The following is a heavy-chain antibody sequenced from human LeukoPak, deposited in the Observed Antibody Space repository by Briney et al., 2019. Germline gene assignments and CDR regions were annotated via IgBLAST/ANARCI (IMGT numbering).Heavy chain of an antibody. CDR2: MNPNSGNT. CDR3: ARVRGPSPYYYYYYMDV. Sequence: ASVELSCKASGCTFSIYAISWGRQATGQGLEWMGWMNPNSGNTGYAQKFQGRVTITRNTSISTAYMELRSLRSEDTAVYYCARVRGPSPYYYYYYMDVWGKGTTVTVSS. CDR1: GCTFSIYA. D-gene: IGHD4-17*01. J-gene: IGHJ6*03. V-gene: IGHV1-8*03.